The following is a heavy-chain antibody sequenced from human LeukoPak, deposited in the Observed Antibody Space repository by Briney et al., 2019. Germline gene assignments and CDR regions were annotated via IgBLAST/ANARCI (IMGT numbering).Heavy chain of an antibody. Sequence: GGSLRLSCAASGFTFSTYWMHWVRQAPGKGLVWVSRINSDGSATGYADSVKGRSTISRDNAKNTLFLQMNSLRAEDTALYYCVRGATTVTGNYFYYYMDVWGKGTTVTV. CDR3: VRGATTVTGNYFYYYMDV. J-gene: IGHJ6*03. CDR1: GFTFSTYW. V-gene: IGHV3-74*01. D-gene: IGHD4-11*01. CDR2: INSDGSAT.